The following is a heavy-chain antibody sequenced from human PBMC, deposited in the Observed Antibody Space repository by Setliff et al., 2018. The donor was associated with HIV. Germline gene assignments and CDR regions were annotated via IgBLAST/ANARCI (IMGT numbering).Heavy chain of an antibody. V-gene: IGHV4-31*03. CDR2: IYYTGST. J-gene: IGHJ4*02. Sequence: SETLSLTCTVSGGSISSGDYYWSWIRQHPRKGLEWIGYIYYTGSTYYNPSLKSRVTISVDTSKNQFSLNLDSVTAADTAVYFCARALAGGSGWNYFDLWGPGTLVTVSS. CDR3: ARALAGGSGWNYFDL. CDR1: GGSISSGDYY. D-gene: IGHD6-19*01.